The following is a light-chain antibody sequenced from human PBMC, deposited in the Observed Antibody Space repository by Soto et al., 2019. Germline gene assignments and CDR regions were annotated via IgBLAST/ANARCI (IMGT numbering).Light chain of an antibody. CDR2: AAT. CDR1: QSISSD. CDR3: QQSYSTPT. J-gene: IGKJ4*01. Sequence: DIQMTQSPSSLSASVGDRVTITCRASQSISSDLNWYQQKPGKAPKLLIYAATSLQSGVPSRFSGRGAGTDFTLTISSLQPEDCATYYCQQSYSTPTFGGGTKEEIK. V-gene: IGKV1-39*01.